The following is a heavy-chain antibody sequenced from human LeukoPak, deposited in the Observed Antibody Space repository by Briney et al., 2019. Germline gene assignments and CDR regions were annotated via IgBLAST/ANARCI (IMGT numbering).Heavy chain of an antibody. V-gene: IGHV1-2*02. D-gene: IGHD2-2*01. CDR1: GYTFTAYY. CDR2: INPNSGGT. J-gene: IGHJ4*02. Sequence: GASVKVSCKASGYTFTAYYMHWVRQAPGQGREWMGWINPNSGGTNYAQKFQGRVTMTRDTSISTAYMELNSLRSDDTAVYYCARDGFLRAPVAIQPPGYWGQGTLVTVSS. CDR3: ARDGFLRAPVAIQPPGY.